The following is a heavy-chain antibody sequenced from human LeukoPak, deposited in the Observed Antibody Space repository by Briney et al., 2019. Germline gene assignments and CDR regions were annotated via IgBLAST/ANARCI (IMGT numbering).Heavy chain of an antibody. CDR1: GGSFSGYY. J-gene: IGHJ4*02. D-gene: IGHD2-2*03. V-gene: IGHV4-34*01. CDR3: AKPIYGHCSSTSCYPADY. Sequence: SETLSLTCAVYGGSFSGYYWSWIRQPPGKELEWIGEINHSGSTNYNPSLKSRVTISVDTSKNQFSLKLSSVTAADTAVYYCAKPIYGHCSSTSCYPADYWGQGTLVTVSS. CDR2: INHSGST.